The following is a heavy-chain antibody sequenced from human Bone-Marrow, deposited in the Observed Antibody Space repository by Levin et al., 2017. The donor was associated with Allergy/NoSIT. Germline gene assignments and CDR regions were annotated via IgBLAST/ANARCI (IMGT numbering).Heavy chain of an antibody. Sequence: ASVKVSCKASGGTFSSYAISWVRQAPGQGLEWMGGIIPIFGTANYAQKFQGRVTITADESTSTAYMELSSLRSEDTAVYYCARGDWRFGELFQFDYWGQGTLVTVSS. CDR2: IIPIFGTA. D-gene: IGHD3-10*01. CDR1: GGTFSSYA. CDR3: ARGDWRFGELFQFDY. V-gene: IGHV1-69*13. J-gene: IGHJ4*02.